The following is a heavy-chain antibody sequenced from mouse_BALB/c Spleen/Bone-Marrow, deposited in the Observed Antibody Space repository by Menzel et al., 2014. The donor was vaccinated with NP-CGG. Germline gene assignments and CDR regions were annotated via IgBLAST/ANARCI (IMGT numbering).Heavy chain of an antibody. V-gene: IGHV7-3*02. J-gene: IGHJ4*01. CDR1: GFTFTGYY. Sequence: EVKVEESGGGLVQPGGSLRLSCTTSGFTFTGYYMSWVRQPPGKALEWLAFIRNKADGYTTEYSASVKGRFTISRDNSQSILYLQMNTLRAEDSATYYCARFPMDYWGQGTSVTVSS. CDR2: IRNKADGYTT. CDR3: ARFPMDY.